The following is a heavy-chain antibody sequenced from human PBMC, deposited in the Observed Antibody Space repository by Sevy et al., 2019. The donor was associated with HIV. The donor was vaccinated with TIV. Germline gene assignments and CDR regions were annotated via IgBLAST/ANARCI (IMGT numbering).Heavy chain of an antibody. J-gene: IGHJ4*02. CDR2: ISSSGSTI. CDR3: ARVPYYYDSSGYPYYYFDY. D-gene: IGHD3-22*01. Sequence: GGSLRLSCAASGFTFSDYYMSWIRQAPGKGLEWVSYISSSGSTIYYADSVKGRFTISRDNAKNSLYLQMNSLRAEDTAMYYCARVPYYYDSSGYPYYYFDYWGQGTLVTVSS. CDR1: GFTFSDYY. V-gene: IGHV3-11*01.